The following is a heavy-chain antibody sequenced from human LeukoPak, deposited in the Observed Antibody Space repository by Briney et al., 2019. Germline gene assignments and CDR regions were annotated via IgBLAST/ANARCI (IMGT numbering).Heavy chain of an antibody. Sequence: GASVKVSCKASGYTFTGYYMHWVRQAPGQGIEWMGRINHNSGGTNYAQKFQGRVTMTRDTSISTAYMELSRLRSDDTAVYYCAREEEYYDYVWGSYRSGFDYWGQGTLVTVSS. V-gene: IGHV1-2*06. J-gene: IGHJ4*02. CDR2: INHNSGGT. CDR1: GYTFTGYY. D-gene: IGHD3-16*02. CDR3: AREEEYYDYVWGSYRSGFDY.